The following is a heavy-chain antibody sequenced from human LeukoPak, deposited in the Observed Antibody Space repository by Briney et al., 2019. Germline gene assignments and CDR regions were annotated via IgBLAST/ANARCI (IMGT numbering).Heavy chain of an antibody. CDR2: ISYDGSNK. J-gene: IGHJ4*02. CDR3: AREAIFGAVFDY. V-gene: IGHV3-30-3*01. D-gene: IGHD3-3*01. CDR1: GFTFSSYA. Sequence: GGSLRLSCAATGFTFSSYAMHWVRQAPGKGLEWVAVISYDGSNKYYADSVKGRFTISRDNSKNTLYLQMNSLRAEDTAVYYCAREAIFGAVFDYWGQGTLVTVSS.